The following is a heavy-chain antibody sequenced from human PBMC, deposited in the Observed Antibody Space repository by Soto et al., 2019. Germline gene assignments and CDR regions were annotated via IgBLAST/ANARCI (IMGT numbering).Heavy chain of an antibody. CDR2: IIPLLNIP. J-gene: IGHJ6*02. V-gene: IGHV1-69*08. CDR1: GGTFSRNT. Sequence: QVQLVQSGAEVKKPGSSVKVSCKASGGTFSRNTISWVRQAPGQGLEWMGRIIPLLNIPNYAQNYQGRVIMTADRSTNIGYMEVRGLITEDTAAYYCARDRGLVSAVGGKMVNHYGLDVWGQGTTVTVSS. CDR3: ARDRGLVSAVGGKMVNHYGLDV. D-gene: IGHD3-10*01.